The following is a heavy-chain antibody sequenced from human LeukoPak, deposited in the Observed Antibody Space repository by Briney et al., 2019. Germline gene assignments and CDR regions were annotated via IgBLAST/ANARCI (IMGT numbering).Heavy chain of an antibody. CDR2: FSGGDGSP. D-gene: IGHD5-12*01. V-gene: IGHV3-23*01. J-gene: IGHJ4*02. CDR1: GFTFSSYA. CDR3: AKNGWLRSSGLWGDY. Sequence: GGSLRLSCVASGFTFSSYAMTRFRQAPGKGLEWVSSFSGGDGSPYHADSVKGRFTISRDNSKSTLYLQMNSLRAEDTAIYYCAKNGWLRSSGLWGDYWGQGALVTVSS.